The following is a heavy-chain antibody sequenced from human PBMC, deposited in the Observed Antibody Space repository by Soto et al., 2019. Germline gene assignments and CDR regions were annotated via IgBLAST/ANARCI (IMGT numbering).Heavy chain of an antibody. J-gene: IGHJ4*02. CDR3: ARDLGGWPDY. CDR1: GYTFTAYY. V-gene: IGHV1-3*01. Sequence: GASVKVSCKASGYTFTAYYMHWVRQAPGQGLEWMGWINAGNGNTKYSQKFQGRVTITRDTSASTAYMELSSLRSEDTAVYYCARDLGGWPDYWGQGTLVTVSS. D-gene: IGHD2-15*01. CDR2: INAGNGNT.